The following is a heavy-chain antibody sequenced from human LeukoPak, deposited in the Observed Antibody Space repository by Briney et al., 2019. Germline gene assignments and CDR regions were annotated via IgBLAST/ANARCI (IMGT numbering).Heavy chain of an antibody. CDR2: ISYDGNNK. D-gene: IGHD6-19*01. J-gene: IGHJ3*02. CDR1: GFPFNNCA. CDR3: ARVEQWLGAFDI. Sequence: PGGSLRLSCAASGFPFNNCAMHWVRQAPGKGLEWVAVISYDGNNKYYADSVRGRFPISRDNSKNTLYLQMNSLRTEDTAVYYCARVEQWLGAFDIWGQGTMVTVCS. V-gene: IGHV3-30*14.